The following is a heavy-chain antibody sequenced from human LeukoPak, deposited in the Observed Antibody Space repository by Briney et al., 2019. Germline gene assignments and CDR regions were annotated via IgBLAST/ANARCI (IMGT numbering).Heavy chain of an antibody. CDR2: INHSGRT. CDR1: GESFSGYY. V-gene: IGHV4-34*01. CDR3: ARGALGAFDI. J-gene: IGHJ3*02. Sequence: PSETLSLTCAVYGESFSGYYWSWMRQPPGKGLEWIGEINHSGRTNYNPSLKSRVTISLDTSKNQFSLKLSSVTAADTAVYYCARGALGAFDIWGQGTMVTVSS.